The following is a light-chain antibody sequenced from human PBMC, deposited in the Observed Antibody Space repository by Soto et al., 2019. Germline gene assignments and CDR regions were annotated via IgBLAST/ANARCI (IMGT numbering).Light chain of an antibody. CDR1: QRIRSW. CDR2: DAS. CDR3: QHYDSYSPWM. V-gene: IGKV1-5*01. Sequence: DIQMTQSPLTVSASVGDRVTLTCRASQRIRSWVAWYQQKPGKAPKLLVHDASILEGGGPSRFSGTGSGSEFTLTISSLQPDYSATYYCQHYDSYSPWMFGQGTRVEI. J-gene: IGKJ1*01.